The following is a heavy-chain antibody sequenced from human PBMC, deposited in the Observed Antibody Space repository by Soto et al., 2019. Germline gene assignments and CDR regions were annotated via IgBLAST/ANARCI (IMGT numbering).Heavy chain of an antibody. J-gene: IGHJ4*02. V-gene: IGHV4-59*01. Sequence: KPSETLSLTCTVSGGSISSYYWSWIRQPPGKGLEWIGCIYYSGSTNYNPSLKSRVTISVDTSKNQFSLKLSSVTAADTAVYYCARVGLGDYDLYYFDYWGQGTLVTVSS. CDR1: GGSISSYY. CDR3: ARVGLGDYDLYYFDY. D-gene: IGHD4-17*01. CDR2: IYYSGST.